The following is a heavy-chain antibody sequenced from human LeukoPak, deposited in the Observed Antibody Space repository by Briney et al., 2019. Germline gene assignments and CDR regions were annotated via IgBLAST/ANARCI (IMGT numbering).Heavy chain of an antibody. CDR3: TRDLGLEPLDY. CDR1: GFTFGDYA. CDR2: TRSKAYGGTT. J-gene: IGHJ4*02. V-gene: IGHV3-49*03. Sequence: SGGSLRLSCTASGFTFGDYAMSWFRQAPGKGLEWVGFTRSKAYGGTTEYAASVKGRFTISRDDSKSIAYLQMNSLKTEDTAVYYCTRDLGLEPLDYWGQGTLVTVSS. D-gene: IGHD1-1*01.